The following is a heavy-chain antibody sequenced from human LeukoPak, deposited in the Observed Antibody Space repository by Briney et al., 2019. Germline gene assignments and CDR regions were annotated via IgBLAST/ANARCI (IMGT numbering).Heavy chain of an antibody. CDR2: IYYSGST. V-gene: IGHV4-59*08. D-gene: IGHD3-10*01. CDR3: ASYGSGSYSLDY. CDR1: GGSISSYY. Sequence: SETLSLTCTVSGGSISSYYWSWIRQPPGKGLEWIGYIYYSGSTNYNPSLKSRVTISVDASKNQFSLKLSSVTAADTAVYYCASYGSGSYSLDYWGQGTLVTVSS. J-gene: IGHJ4*02.